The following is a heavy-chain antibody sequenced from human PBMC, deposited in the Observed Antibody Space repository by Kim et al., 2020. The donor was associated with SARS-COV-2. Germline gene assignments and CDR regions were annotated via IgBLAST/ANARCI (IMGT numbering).Heavy chain of an antibody. J-gene: IGHJ4*02. CDR3: PGVCGAVAGTVFCYYFDY. V-gene: IGHV7-4-1*02. CDR2: INPNTGNP. CDR1: GYTFTNYA. D-gene: IGHD6-19*01. Sequence: ASVKVSCKASGYTFTNYAMIWVRQAPGQGLEWMGWINPNTGNPTYAQAFAGRFVFSWNPSVSTAYLQISSLKAEDTAVYYCPGVCGAVAGTVFCYYFDYWGQGTLVTVSS.